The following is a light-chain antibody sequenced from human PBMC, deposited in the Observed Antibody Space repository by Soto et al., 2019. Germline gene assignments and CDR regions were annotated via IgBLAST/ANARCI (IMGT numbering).Light chain of an antibody. J-gene: IGKJ2*01. CDR3: QQYGSSPPYT. V-gene: IGKV3-20*01. CDR1: QSVSNNY. Sequence: EVVLTQSPGTLSLSPGERATLSCRASQSVSNNYLGWYQQKRGQSPKLLIFGSTDRATGIPDRFSGSGSGTDFTLTISRLEPEDFAVYYCQQYGSSPPYTFGQGTKLEIK. CDR2: GST.